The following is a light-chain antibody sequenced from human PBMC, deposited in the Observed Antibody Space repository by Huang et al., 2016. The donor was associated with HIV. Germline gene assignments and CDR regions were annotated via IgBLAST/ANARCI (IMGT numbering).Light chain of an antibody. CDR3: QQYDNLPIT. J-gene: IGKJ5*01. V-gene: IGKV1-33*01. CDR1: QDISTY. Sequence: DIQMTQSPSSLSASVGDRVTITCQARQDISTYLNWYQQKPGKAPKVLIYAASNLETGVPSRFSGSGSGTNFSFTISSLQPEDIATYYCQQYDNLPITFGQGTRLEI. CDR2: AAS.